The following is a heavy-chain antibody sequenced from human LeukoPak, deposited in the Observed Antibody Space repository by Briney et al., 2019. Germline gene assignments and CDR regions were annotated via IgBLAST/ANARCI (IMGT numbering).Heavy chain of an antibody. CDR3: ARAGLYNWNYEGTAYFDY. CDR1: GFTFDDYG. CDR2: INWNGGST. Sequence: GGSLRLSCAASGFTFDDYGMSWVRQAPGKGLEWVSGINWNGGSTGYADSVKGRFTISRVNAKNSLYLQMNSLRAEDTALYYCARAGLYNWNYEGTAYFDYWGQGTLVTVSS. J-gene: IGHJ4*02. D-gene: IGHD1-7*01. V-gene: IGHV3-20*04.